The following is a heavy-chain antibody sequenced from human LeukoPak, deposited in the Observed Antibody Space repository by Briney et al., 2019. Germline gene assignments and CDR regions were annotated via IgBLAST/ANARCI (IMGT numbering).Heavy chain of an antibody. D-gene: IGHD1-26*01. CDR3: ARGRGATSPFEF. CDR2: INPNPGDA. CDR1: GYTFNAFT. V-gene: IGHV1-2*02. Sequence: DSLKVSCEASGYTFNAFTVHWVRQAPGQGPEWMGFINPNPGDAQYAEKFQDRVTMTRDTPIKTAYLEMSRLTSDDSAVYFCARGRGATSPFEFWGQGTLVIVSA. J-gene: IGHJ4*02.